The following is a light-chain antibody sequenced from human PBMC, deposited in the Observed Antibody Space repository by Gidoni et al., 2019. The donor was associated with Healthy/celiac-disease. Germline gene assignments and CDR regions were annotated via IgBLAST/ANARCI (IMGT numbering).Light chain of an antibody. CDR3: QQYGSSRT. V-gene: IGKV3-20*01. J-gene: IGKJ1*01. CDR2: GEY. Sequence: IVLTQSPGTLSLSPGERATLSCRASQSVSSSYLSWYQQKPGQAPRLLIYGEYSRATGIPDRFSGSGSGKDFTMTISRLEPEDVAVYYCQQYGSSRTLGQGTKVEIK. CDR1: QSVSSSY.